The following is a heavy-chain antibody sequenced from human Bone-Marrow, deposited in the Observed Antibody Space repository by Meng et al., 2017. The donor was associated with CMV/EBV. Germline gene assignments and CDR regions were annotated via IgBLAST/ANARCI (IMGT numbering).Heavy chain of an antibody. J-gene: IGHJ5*02. Sequence: SEPLSLTCAVYGGSITDGYWSWVRQPPGKGLEWIGEINHSGSTNYNPSLNNRVTMSVDTSKNQFSLKVRSLTAADKAVYYCARAGIWRADQWGQGTLVTVSS. CDR3: ARAGIWRADQ. CDR2: INHSGST. V-gene: IGHV4-34*01. CDR1: GGSITDGY. D-gene: IGHD1-14*01.